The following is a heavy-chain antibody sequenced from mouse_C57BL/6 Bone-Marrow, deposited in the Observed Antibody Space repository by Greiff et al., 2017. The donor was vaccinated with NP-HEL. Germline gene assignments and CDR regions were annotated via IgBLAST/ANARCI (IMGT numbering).Heavy chain of an antibody. Sequence: QVQLQQSGPGLVQPSQSLSITCTASGFSLTSYGVHWVRQTPGKGLEWLGVIWSGGSTNYKSEVISRLSISKDNSKSQVFFKMNSLQADDTAIYYCARNWFDYWGQGTTLTVSS. CDR3: ARNWFDY. CDR2: IWSGGST. J-gene: IGHJ2*01. V-gene: IGHV2-2*01. CDR1: GFSLTSYG.